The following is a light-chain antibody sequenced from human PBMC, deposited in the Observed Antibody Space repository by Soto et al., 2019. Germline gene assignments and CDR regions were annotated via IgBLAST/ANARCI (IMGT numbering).Light chain of an antibody. CDR3: QQRGT. Sequence: DIQMTQSPSSLSASVGDRVTITCRASQSISSYLNWYQQKPGKAPKLLIYAASSLQSGVPSRFSGSGSGTDFTLTISSLQPEDFATYYCQQRGTFSQGTKVEIK. CDR1: QSISSY. CDR2: AAS. V-gene: IGKV1-39*01. J-gene: IGKJ1*01.